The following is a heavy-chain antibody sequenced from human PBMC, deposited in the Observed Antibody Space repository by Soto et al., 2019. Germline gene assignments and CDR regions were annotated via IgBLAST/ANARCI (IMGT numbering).Heavy chain of an antibody. J-gene: IGHJ5*02. CDR2: ISGSGGST. Sequence: GGSLRLSCAASGFTFSSYAMSWVRQAPGKGLEWVSAISGSGGSTYYADSVKGRFTISRDNSKNTLYLQMNSLRAEDTAVYYCAKNVPTWIQLWQISGWFDPWGQGTLVTVSS. V-gene: IGHV3-23*01. CDR1: GFTFSSYA. D-gene: IGHD5-18*01. CDR3: AKNVPTWIQLWQISGWFDP.